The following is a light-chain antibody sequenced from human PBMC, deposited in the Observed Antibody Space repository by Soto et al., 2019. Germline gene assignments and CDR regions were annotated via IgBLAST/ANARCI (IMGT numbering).Light chain of an antibody. Sequence: EIVLTQSPGTLSLSPGERATLSCRARQSVNSNYLAWYQQKPGQLPRPLIYGASLSAAGVPDRLSGSGSGTDFTLTISRLEPEDYAVYYCQQYGTSPHTFGQGTKLEIK. CDR3: QQYGTSPHT. CDR1: QSVNSNY. J-gene: IGKJ2*01. CDR2: GAS. V-gene: IGKV3-20*01.